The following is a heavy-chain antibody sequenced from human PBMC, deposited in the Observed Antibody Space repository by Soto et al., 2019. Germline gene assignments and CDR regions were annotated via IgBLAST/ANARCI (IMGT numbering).Heavy chain of an antibody. D-gene: IGHD6-13*01. CDR1: GGSISSYY. Sequence: SETLSLTCTVSGGSISSYYWSWIRQPPGKGLEWIGYIYYSGSTNYNPSLKSRVTISVDTSRNQFSLKLSSVTAADTAVYYCARSSSWYYYYYGMDVWGQGTTVTVSS. V-gene: IGHV4-59*01. J-gene: IGHJ6*01. CDR2: IYYSGST. CDR3: ARSSSWYYYYYGMDV.